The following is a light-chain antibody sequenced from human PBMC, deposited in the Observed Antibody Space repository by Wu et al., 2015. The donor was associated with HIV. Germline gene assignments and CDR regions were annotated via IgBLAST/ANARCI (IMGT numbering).Light chain of an antibody. CDR1: QGMRWH. Sequence: DILLTQSPATLSLSPGERATLSCRAGQGMRWHLAWFQQKPGQVPRVLIYDSANRATGIPDKFSGSGSGTDFTLTINNLGPEDFAVYYCQQRYSWPWTFGQGTRVEI. CDR2: DSA. J-gene: IGKJ1*01. V-gene: IGKV3-11*01. CDR3: QQRYSWPWT.